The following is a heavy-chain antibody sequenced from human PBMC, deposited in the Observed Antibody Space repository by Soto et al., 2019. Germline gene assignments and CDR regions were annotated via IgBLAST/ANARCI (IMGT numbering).Heavy chain of an antibody. D-gene: IGHD3-9*01. CDR2: INHSGST. Sequence: SETLSLTCAVYGGSFSGYYWSWIRQPPGKGLEWIGEINHSGSTNYNPSLKSRVTISVDTSKNQFSLKLSSVTAADTAVYYCARDGYAYYDILTGYYLGEPSYNWFDPWGQGTLVTVSS. J-gene: IGHJ5*02. CDR3: ARDGYAYYDILTGYYLGEPSYNWFDP. V-gene: IGHV4-34*01. CDR1: GGSFSGYY.